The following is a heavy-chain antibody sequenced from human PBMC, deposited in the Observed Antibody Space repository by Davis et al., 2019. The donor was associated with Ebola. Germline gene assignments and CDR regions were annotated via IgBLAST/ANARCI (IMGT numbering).Heavy chain of an antibody. Sequence: GESLKISCAASGFTVSSNYMSWVRQAPGQGLEWVSVIYSGGSTYYADSVQCRFTISRHNSKNTLYLQMNSLRAEDPAVYYCAKYGSGSYNYWGQGTLVTVSS. CDR1: GFTVSSNY. V-gene: IGHV3-53*04. J-gene: IGHJ4*02. CDR2: IYSGGST. D-gene: IGHD3-10*01. CDR3: AKYGSGSYNY.